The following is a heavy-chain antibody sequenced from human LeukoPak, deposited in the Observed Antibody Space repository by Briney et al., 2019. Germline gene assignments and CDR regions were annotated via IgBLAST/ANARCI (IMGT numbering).Heavy chain of an antibody. D-gene: IGHD3-22*01. CDR3: AKDSRGYYDSSVNFDY. J-gene: IGHJ4*02. CDR2: ISYDGSNK. Sequence: PGRSLGLSCAASGFTFSSYGMHWVRQAPGKGLEWVAVISYDGSNKYYADSVKGRFTISRDNSKNTLYLQMNSLRAEDTAVYYCAKDSRGYYDSSVNFDYWGQGTLVTVSS. V-gene: IGHV3-30*18. CDR1: GFTFSSYG.